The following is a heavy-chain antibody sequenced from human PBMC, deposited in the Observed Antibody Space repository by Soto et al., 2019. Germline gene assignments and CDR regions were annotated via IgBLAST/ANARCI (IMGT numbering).Heavy chain of an antibody. CDR2: MNAGNGNT. CDR1: GYTFTSYD. D-gene: IGHD3-22*01. V-gene: IGHV1-3*01. J-gene: IGHJ4*02. Sequence: ASVKVSCKASGYTFTSYDINWVRQATGQGLEWMGWMNAGNGNTEYSQKFHGRVTITRDTSASTAYLELSSLISEDTAVYYCARVESSGYYYVGDFWGQGTLVTVSS. CDR3: ARVESSGYYYVGDF.